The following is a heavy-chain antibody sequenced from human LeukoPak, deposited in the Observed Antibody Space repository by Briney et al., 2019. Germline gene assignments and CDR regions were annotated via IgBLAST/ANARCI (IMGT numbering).Heavy chain of an antibody. J-gene: IGHJ5*02. CDR3: AKDSAPDYDYVWGSYRYNSFDP. CDR2: ISYDGSNK. Sequence: GGSLRLSCAASGFTFSSNGMNWVRQAPGKGLEWVAVISYDGSNKDYADSVKGRFTISRDNSKNTLYLQMHSLRAEDTAVYYCAKDSAPDYDYVWGSYRYNSFDPWGQGTLVTVSS. D-gene: IGHD3-16*02. CDR1: GFTFSSNG. V-gene: IGHV3-30*18.